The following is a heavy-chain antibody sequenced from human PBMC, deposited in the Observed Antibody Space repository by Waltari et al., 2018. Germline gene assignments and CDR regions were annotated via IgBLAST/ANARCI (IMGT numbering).Heavy chain of an antibody. CDR2: INPYNGNT. Sequence: QVQLVQSGAEVKKPGASVKVSCKASVYTFTSYGISWVRQAPGQGLEWMGWINPYNGNTKYRERLQGRVTLTTDTSTNTAYMELRSLRSDDTAMYYCARDPFAPFYWGQGTLVTVSS. V-gene: IGHV1-18*01. J-gene: IGHJ4*02. CDR1: VYTFTSYG. CDR3: ARDPFAPFY. D-gene: IGHD3-10*01.